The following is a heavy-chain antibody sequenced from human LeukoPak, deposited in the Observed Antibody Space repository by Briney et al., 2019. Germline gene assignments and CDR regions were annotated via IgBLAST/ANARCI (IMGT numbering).Heavy chain of an antibody. D-gene: IGHD3-9*01. Sequence: PGGSLRLSCAASGFTFSSYGMHWVRQAPGKGLEWVAVIWYDGSNKYYADSVKGRFTISRDNSKNTLYLQMNSLRVEDTAVYYCARDSSLRYFDWLLPQNYYYYGMDVWGQGTTVTVSS. CDR2: IWYDGSNK. V-gene: IGHV3-33*01. J-gene: IGHJ6*02. CDR1: GFTFSSYG. CDR3: ARDSSLRYFDWLLPQNYYYYGMDV.